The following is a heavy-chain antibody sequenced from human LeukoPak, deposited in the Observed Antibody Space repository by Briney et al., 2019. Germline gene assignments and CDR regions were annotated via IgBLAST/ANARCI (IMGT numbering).Heavy chain of an antibody. CDR2: ISAYNGST. V-gene: IGHV1-18*01. Sequence: ASVKVSCKASGYTFTSYGISWVRQAPGQGLEWMGWISAYNGSTNYAQKLQGRVTMTTDTSTSTAYMELRSLRSDDTAVYYCARGYSGYDATTFDYWGQGTLVTVSS. J-gene: IGHJ4*02. D-gene: IGHD5-12*01. CDR1: GYTFTSYG. CDR3: ARGYSGYDATTFDY.